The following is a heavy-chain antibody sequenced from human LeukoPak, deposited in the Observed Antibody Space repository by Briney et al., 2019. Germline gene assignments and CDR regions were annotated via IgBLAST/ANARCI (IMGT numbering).Heavy chain of an antibody. J-gene: IGHJ6*02. D-gene: IGHD6-13*01. CDR2: IYYSGST. CDR3: ARDDTAADYYYGMDA. V-gene: IGHV4-59*08. Sequence: SETLSLTCTVSGGSISSYYWSWIRQPPGKGLEWIGYIYYSGSTNYNPSLKSRVTISVDTSKNQFSLKLSSVTAADTAVYYCARDDTAADYYYGMDAWGQGTTVTVSS. CDR1: GGSISSYY.